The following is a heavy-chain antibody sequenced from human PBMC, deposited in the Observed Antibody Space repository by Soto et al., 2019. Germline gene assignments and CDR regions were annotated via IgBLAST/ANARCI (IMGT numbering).Heavy chain of an antibody. CDR3: TRAPRGEH. V-gene: IGHV1-3*01. Sequence: GASVKVSCKASGYTFTSFPIHWVRQAPGQRLEWMGWINAGNGDTKYSQKFQGRVTVTRDTSASTAYMELISLRSGDTAVYYCTRAPRGEHWGQGTLVTVPQ. CDR1: GYTFTSFP. D-gene: IGHD2-21*01. J-gene: IGHJ1*01. CDR2: INAGNGDT.